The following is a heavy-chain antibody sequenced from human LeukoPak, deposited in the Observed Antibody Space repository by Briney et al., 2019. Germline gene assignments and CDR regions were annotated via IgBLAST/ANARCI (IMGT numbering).Heavy chain of an antibody. V-gene: IGHV3-30*03. CDR2: ISYDGSNK. CDR1: GFTFSSYG. D-gene: IGHD6-6*01. J-gene: IGHJ4*02. CDR3: ARGGAYSSSDFDY. Sequence: PGGSLRLSCAASGFTFSSYGMHWVRQAPGKGLEWVAVISYDGSNKYYADSVKGRFTISRDDAKNSVFLQVNSLRAEDSAVYYCARGGAYSSSDFDYWGQGTLVTVSS.